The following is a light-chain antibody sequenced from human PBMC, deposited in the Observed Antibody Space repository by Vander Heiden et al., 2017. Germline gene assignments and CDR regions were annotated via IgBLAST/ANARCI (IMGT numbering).Light chain of an antibody. Sequence: DIVMTQSPLSLPVTPGEPASISCRSSQSLLHNNGYNYLDWYLQKPGQSPQLLIYLGSNRASGVPDRFSGSGSGTDFTLKISRVEAEDVGVYYCRQALQTPYTFGQGTKLEIK. J-gene: IGKJ2*01. CDR3: RQALQTPYT. CDR1: QSLLHNNGYNY. CDR2: LGS. V-gene: IGKV2-28*01.